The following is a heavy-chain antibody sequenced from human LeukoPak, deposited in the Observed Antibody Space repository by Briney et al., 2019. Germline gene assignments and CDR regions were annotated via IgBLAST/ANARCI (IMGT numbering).Heavy chain of an antibody. D-gene: IGHD3-3*01. CDR2: INWNGGST. CDR1: GFTFDDYG. CDR3: AKAPRFGDHATEYYYYYMDV. V-gene: IGHV3-20*04. Sequence: PGGSLRLSCAASGFTFDDYGMSWVRQAPGKGLEWVSGINWNGGSTGYADSVKGRFTISRDNAKNSLYLQMNSLRAEDTAVYYCAKAPRFGDHATEYYYYYMDVWGKGTTVTVSS. J-gene: IGHJ6*03.